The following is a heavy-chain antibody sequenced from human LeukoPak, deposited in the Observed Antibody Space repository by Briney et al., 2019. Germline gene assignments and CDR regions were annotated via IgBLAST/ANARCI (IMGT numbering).Heavy chain of an antibody. CDR3: AKDLVYGSGSYYGMDV. V-gene: IGHV3-30*18. Sequence: GGSLRLSCAASGVTFSSYGRHWVRQAPGKGLEWVAVISYGGSNKYYADPVKRRFIISRENSKNTLYLQMNSLRAEDTAVYYCAKDLVYGSGSYYGMDVWGQGTTVTVSS. CDR2: ISYGGSNK. D-gene: IGHD3-10*01. J-gene: IGHJ6*02. CDR1: GVTFSSYG.